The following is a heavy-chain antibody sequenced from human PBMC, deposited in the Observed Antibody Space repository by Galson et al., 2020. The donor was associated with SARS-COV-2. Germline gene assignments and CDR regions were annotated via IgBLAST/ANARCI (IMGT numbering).Heavy chain of an antibody. CDR2: ITSSSTT. CDR3: SRGLSSSWPFSDF. CDR1: GFTFSSYN. J-gene: IGHJ4*02. Sequence: GESLKISCAASGFTFSSYNMNWVRQAPEKGLEWVSFITSSSTTYYADSVKGRFTISRDNAKNSLYLQMSGLRDDDTALYYCSRGLSSSWPFSDFWGQGALVTVSS. V-gene: IGHV3-48*02. D-gene: IGHD6-13*01.